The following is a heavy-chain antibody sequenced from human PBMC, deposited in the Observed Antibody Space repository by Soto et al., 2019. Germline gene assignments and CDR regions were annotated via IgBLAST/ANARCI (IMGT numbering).Heavy chain of an antibody. CDR3: ARDKITGLFDY. V-gene: IGHV4-59*12. J-gene: IGHJ4*02. Sequence: SETLSLTCTVSGGSISSYYWSWIRQSPGKGLEWVAYIPHTGTTDYNPSLKSRLTISLDTSKNQFSLKLTSVTAADTAVYYCARDKITGLFDYWGQGTLVTVSS. D-gene: IGHD2-8*02. CDR2: IPHTGTT. CDR1: GGSISSYY.